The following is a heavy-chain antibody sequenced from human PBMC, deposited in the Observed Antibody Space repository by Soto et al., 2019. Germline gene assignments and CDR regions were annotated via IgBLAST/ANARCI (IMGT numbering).Heavy chain of an antibody. CDR3: ASWHEREHAYDV. V-gene: IGHV3-53*01. CDR2: LYDVDGT. Sequence: DVQLVESGGGLIQPGESLRLSCAAFGLTVSGKKYVAWVRQAPGKGLEWISALYDVDGTYYTDSVKGRFTTSSDSSKTTVYLQMNGLRPDDTAVYYCASWHEREHAYDVWGRGTTVTVSS. D-gene: IGHD1-1*01. J-gene: IGHJ3*01. CDR1: GLTVSGKKY.